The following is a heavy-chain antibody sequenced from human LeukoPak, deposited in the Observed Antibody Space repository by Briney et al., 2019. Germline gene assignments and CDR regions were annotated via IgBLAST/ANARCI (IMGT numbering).Heavy chain of an antibody. J-gene: IGHJ4*02. D-gene: IGHD6-6*01. CDR2: ISSSGVNT. CDR3: AKFTYTSSSRAFDY. CDR1: GFSFSSYA. Sequence: GGSLRLSCAASGFSFSSYAMTWVRQAPGKGLQGVSSISSSGVNTYLADSVQGRFTISRDNSKNTLYLQMNTLRVEDTAVYFCAKFTYTSSSRAFDYWGQGTLVTVSS. V-gene: IGHV3-23*01.